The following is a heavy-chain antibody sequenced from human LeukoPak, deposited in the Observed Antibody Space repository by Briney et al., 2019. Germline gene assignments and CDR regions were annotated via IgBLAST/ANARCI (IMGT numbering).Heavy chain of an antibody. CDR2: IIPIFGTA. Sequence: GSSVKVSCKASGGTFSSYAISWVRLAPGQGLEWMGGIIPIFGTANYAQKFQGRVTITADESTSTAYMELSSLRSEDTAVYYCAREAVANFRGHYFDYWGQGTLVTVSS. J-gene: IGHJ4*02. CDR1: GGTFSSYA. D-gene: IGHD4-23*01. V-gene: IGHV1-69*01. CDR3: AREAVANFRGHYFDY.